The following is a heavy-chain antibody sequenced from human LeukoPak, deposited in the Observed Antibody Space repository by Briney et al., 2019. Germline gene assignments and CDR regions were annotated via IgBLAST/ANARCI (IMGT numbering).Heavy chain of an antibody. J-gene: IGHJ2*01. V-gene: IGHV3-7*03. CDR3: ARRVSNWYLDL. CDR1: GFTSSDSW. CDR2: INQDGSEK. Sequence: PGGSLRLSCAVSGFTSSDSWMSWVRQAPGKGLEWVANINQDGSEKYYVDSVKGRFTVSRDNAKNSVSLQMNSLRPEDTAVYHCARRVSNWYLDLWGRGTLVIVSS.